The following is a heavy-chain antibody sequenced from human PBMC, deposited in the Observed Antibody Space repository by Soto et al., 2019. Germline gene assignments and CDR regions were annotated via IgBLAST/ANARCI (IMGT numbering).Heavy chain of an antibody. CDR2: IGSAGDT. CDR3: ARGEGGSSWRPPDC. CDR1: GFTFSNYD. D-gene: IGHD6-13*01. V-gene: IGHV3-13*01. J-gene: IGHJ4*02. Sequence: EVQLVESGGGLVQPGGSLRLSCAASGFTFSNYDMHWVRQPLGKGLEWASAIGSAGDTYYPDSVKGRFTISRENAKNSLYLQMNSLRAGDTAVYYCARGEGGSSWRPPDCWGQGTLVTVSS.